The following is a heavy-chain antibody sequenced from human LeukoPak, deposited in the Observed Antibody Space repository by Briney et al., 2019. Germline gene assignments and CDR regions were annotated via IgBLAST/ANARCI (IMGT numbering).Heavy chain of an antibody. Sequence: SETLSLTCTVSGDTISSYYWTWIRQPPGKGLEWIGYISYSGSTNYNPSLRSRLTISLDTSTSQFSLRLSSVTAADTAVYYCARDSGYSSSWYRIGFDPWGQGTLVTVSS. CDR3: ARDSGYSSSWYRIGFDP. D-gene: IGHD6-13*01. CDR1: GDTISSYY. J-gene: IGHJ5*02. V-gene: IGHV4-59*12. CDR2: ISYSGST.